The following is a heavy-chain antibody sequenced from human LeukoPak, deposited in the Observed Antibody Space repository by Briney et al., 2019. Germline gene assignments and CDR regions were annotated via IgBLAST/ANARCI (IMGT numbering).Heavy chain of an antibody. CDR1: GGTFSSYA. CDR2: IIPIPGIA. CDR3: ASWNSGYDPYYFDY. Sequence: SVMVSCKASGGTFSSYAISWVRQAPGQGLEWMGRIIPIPGIANYAQKFQGRVTITADKSTSTAYMELSSLGSEDTAVYYCASWNSGYDPYYFDYWGQGTLVTVSS. J-gene: IGHJ4*02. D-gene: IGHD5-12*01. V-gene: IGHV1-69*04.